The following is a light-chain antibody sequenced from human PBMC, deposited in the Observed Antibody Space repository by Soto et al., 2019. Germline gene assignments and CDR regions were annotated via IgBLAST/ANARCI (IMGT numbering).Light chain of an antibody. J-gene: IGKJ5*01. Sequence: EIVLTQSPVTLSLSPGERATLSCRASQSVRNSYIAWYQQKPGQAPRLLIYGGSSRATGIPDRFSGSGSGTDFTLTISRLEPEDFAVYYCQQFGSSPITFGQGTRLEIK. CDR3: QQFGSSPIT. V-gene: IGKV3-20*01. CDR2: GGS. CDR1: QSVRNSY.